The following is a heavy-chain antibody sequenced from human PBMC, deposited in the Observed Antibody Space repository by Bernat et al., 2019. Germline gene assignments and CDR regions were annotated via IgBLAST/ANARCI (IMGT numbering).Heavy chain of an antibody. CDR1: GFTFSSYA. D-gene: IGHD1-14*01. CDR3: ARDPETELYYYYMDV. Sequence: QVQLVESGGGVVQPGRSLRLSCAASGFTFSSYAMHWVRQAPGKGLEWVAVISYDGSNKYYADSVKGRFTISRDNSKNTLYLQMNSLRAEDTAVYYCARDPETELYYYYMDVWGKGTTVTVSS. J-gene: IGHJ6*03. CDR2: ISYDGSNK. V-gene: IGHV3-30*07.